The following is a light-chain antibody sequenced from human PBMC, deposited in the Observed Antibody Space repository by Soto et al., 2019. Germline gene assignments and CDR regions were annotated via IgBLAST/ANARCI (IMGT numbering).Light chain of an antibody. CDR2: DAS. Sequence: EIVLTQSPGTLYLSTGERATLSCRASQSVSSYLAWYQQKPGQAPRLLIYDASSRATGIPARFSGSGSGTDFTLTISSLGPEDFAVYYCQQRRNWPLTFGGGTKVDIK. CDR3: QQRRNWPLT. J-gene: IGKJ4*01. V-gene: IGKV3-11*01. CDR1: QSVSSY.